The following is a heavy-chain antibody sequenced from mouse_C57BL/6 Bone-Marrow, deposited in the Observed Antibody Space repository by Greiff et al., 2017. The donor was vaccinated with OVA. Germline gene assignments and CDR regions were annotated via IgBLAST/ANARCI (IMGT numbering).Heavy chain of an antibody. CDR3: ARSEYYVRFAY. CDR2: IYPRSGNT. J-gene: IGHJ3*01. Sequence: QVHVKQSGAELARPGASVKLSCKASGYTFTSYGISWVKQRTGQGLEWIGEIYPRSGNTYYNEKFKGKATLTADKSSSTAYMELRSLTSEDSAVYFCARSEYYVRFAYWGQGTLVTVSA. D-gene: IGHD1-1*01. V-gene: IGHV1-81*01. CDR1: GYTFTSYG.